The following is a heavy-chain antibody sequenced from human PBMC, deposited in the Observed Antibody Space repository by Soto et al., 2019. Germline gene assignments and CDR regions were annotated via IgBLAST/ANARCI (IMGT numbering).Heavy chain of an antibody. V-gene: IGHV2-5*02. Sequence: QITLKESGPPLVRPAQTLTLTCAFSGFSLTTTSMGVAWIRQPPGKALEWLALIYWDDDQRYSPSLKDRRTISKDTSRRRVVLTISNMNPEDTGTYFCAHAGDYDLLSFDHWGPGTLVTVSS. CDR2: IYWDDDQ. CDR3: AHAGDYDLLSFDH. D-gene: IGHD4-17*01. J-gene: IGHJ4*02. CDR1: GFSLTTTSMG.